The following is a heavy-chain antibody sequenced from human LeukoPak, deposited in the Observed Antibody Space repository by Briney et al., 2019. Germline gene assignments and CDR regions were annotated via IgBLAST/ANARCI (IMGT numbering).Heavy chain of an antibody. CDR2: INPNSGGT. J-gene: IGHJ4*02. CDR1: GYTFTSYY. Sequence: ASAKVSCKASGYTFTSYYMHWVRQAPGQGLEWMGWINPNSGGTNYAQKFQGRVTMTRDTSISTAYMELSRLRSDDTAVYYCARGYYYGSGSYPHPPNFDYWGQGTLVTVSS. CDR3: ARGYYYGSGSYPHPPNFDY. V-gene: IGHV1-2*02. D-gene: IGHD3-10*01.